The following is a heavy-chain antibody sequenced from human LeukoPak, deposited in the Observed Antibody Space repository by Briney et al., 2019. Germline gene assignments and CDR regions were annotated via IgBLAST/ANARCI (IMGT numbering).Heavy chain of an antibody. CDR2: INHSGST. J-gene: IGHJ4*02. CDR1: GGSFSGYY. Sequence: SETLSLTCAVYGGSFSGYYWSWIRQPPGKGLEWIGEINHSGSTNYNPSLKSRVTISVGTSKNQFSLKLSSVTAADTAVYYCARGGVYYDFWSGYYQKYYFDYWGQGTLVTVSS. CDR3: ARGGVYYDFWSGYYQKYYFDY. D-gene: IGHD3-3*01. V-gene: IGHV4-34*01.